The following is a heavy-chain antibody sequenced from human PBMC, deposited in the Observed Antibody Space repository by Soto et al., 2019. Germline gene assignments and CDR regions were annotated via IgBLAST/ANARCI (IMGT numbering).Heavy chain of an antibody. D-gene: IGHD3-10*01. J-gene: IGHJ4*02. Sequence: SVKVSCKVSGDTSRSNTISWIRQAPGQGLEWMGGIIPIFGTANYAQKFQGRVTITADESTSTAYMELSSLRSEDTAVYYCARDQPPGSSFDYWGQGTLVTVSS. CDR2: IIPIFGTA. CDR1: GDTSRSNT. V-gene: IGHV1-69*13. CDR3: ARDQPPGSSFDY.